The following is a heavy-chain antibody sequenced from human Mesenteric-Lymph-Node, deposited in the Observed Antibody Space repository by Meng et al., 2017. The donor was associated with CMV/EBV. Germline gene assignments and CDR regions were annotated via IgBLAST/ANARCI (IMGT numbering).Heavy chain of an antibody. J-gene: IGHJ6*02. Sequence: GESLKISCAASGFTFSSYWMIWVRQAPGKGLEWVSTITSSGGSTYYADSVKGRFTISRDNSKNTLYLQMNSLRAEDTSLSSCAKDALPRPARRGYLGCMYVWVQFTTLPVSS. CDR3: AKDALPRPARRGYLGCMYV. V-gene: IGHV3-23*01. CDR1: GFTFSSYW. CDR2: ITSSGGST. D-gene: IGHD3-22*01.